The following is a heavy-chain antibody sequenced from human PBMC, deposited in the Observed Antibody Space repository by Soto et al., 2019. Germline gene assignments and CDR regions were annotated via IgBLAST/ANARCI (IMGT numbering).Heavy chain of an antibody. J-gene: IGHJ4*02. V-gene: IGHV3-23*01. CDR1: GFTFSSYA. Sequence: PGGSLRLSCAGSGFTFSSYAMSWVRQAPGKGLEWVSAISGSGDSTYYTDSVKGRFTISRDNSKNTLYLQMNSLRAEDTAVYYCARRGPGTYFDYWGQGTLVTVSS. D-gene: IGHD6-13*01. CDR3: ARRGPGTYFDY. CDR2: ISGSGDST.